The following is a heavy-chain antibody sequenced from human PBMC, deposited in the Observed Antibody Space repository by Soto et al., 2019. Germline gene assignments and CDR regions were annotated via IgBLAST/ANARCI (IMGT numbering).Heavy chain of an antibody. CDR1: GDSVSSNSAA. Sequence: PSQTLSLTCAISGDSVSSNSAAWNWIRQSPSRGLEWLGRTYYRSKWYNDYAVSVKSRITINPDASKNQFSLQLNSVTPEDTAVYYCARDLGGGGKWPIAGFWWNDSENWLDPWGQGTLVTVSS. V-gene: IGHV6-1*01. D-gene: IGHD1-1*01. J-gene: IGHJ5*02. CDR2: TYYRSKWYN. CDR3: ARDLGGGGKWPIAGFWWNDSENWLDP.